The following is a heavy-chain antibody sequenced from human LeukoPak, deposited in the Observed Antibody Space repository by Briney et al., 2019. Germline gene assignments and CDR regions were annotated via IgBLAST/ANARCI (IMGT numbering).Heavy chain of an antibody. Sequence: SQTLSLTCAISGDSVSSNTGTWHWIRQSPSRGLEWLGRTYYRSKWYNDYAVSVKSRITINPDTSKNQFSLQLNSVNPEDTAVYYCARVEDKILAAGKNHYYLDVWGKGTTVTVSS. J-gene: IGHJ6*03. V-gene: IGHV6-1*01. D-gene: IGHD6-13*01. CDR3: ARVEDKILAAGKNHYYLDV. CDR2: TYYRSKWYN. CDR1: GDSVSSNTGT.